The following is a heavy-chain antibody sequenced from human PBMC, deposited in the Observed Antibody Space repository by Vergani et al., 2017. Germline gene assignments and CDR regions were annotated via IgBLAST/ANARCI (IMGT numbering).Heavy chain of an antibody. D-gene: IGHD5-18*01. CDR3: ATRHWAMATASFDY. CDR2: INPNSGGT. V-gene: IGHV1-2*02. Sequence: QVQLVQSGAEVKKPGASVKVSCKASGYTFTSYAMHWVRQAPGQGLEWMGWINPNSGGTNYAQKFQGRVTMTRDTSISTAYMELSRLRSDDTAVYYCATRHWAMATASFDYWGQGTLVTVSS. J-gene: IGHJ4*02. CDR1: GYTFTSYA.